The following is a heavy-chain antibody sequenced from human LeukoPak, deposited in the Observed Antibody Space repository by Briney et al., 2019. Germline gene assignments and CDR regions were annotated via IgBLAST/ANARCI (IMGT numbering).Heavy chain of an antibody. V-gene: IGHV3-23*01. J-gene: IGHJ4*02. CDR1: GFIFRNYA. CDR3: AKWGDYDILTGYYVSDF. Sequence: GASLRLSCAASGFIFRNYAMSWVRQAPGKGLEWVSAITGSGDSTYYAGSVKGRFTISRDNSKNTLYVEMNTLRAEDTAVYYCAKWGDYDILTGYYVSDFWGQGTLVTVSS. CDR2: ITGSGDST. D-gene: IGHD3-9*01.